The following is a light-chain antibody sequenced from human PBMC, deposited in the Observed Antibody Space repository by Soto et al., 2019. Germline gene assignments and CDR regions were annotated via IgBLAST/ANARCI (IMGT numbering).Light chain of an antibody. V-gene: IGKV3D-20*02. Sequence: EIVLPQSTGTLSLSPGERSTLSCRASQSVSSSYLAWYQQKPGQAPRLLIYGASSRATGIPARFSGSGSGTDFTLTICCLEPEDFAVYYCQERSSWLWTFGQGTKVDVK. CDR2: GAS. CDR3: QERSSWLWT. J-gene: IGKJ1*01. CDR1: QSVSSSY.